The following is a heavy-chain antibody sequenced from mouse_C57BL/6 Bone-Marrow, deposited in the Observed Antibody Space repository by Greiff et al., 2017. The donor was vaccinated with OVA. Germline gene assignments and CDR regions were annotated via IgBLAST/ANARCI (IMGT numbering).Heavy chain of an antibody. CDR3: AVRPSY. CDR1: GYSFTGYY. Sequence: VQLKESGPELVKPGASVKISCKASGYSFTGYYMNWVKQSPEKSLEWIGEINPSTGGTTYNQKFKAKATLTVDKSSSTAYMQLKSLTSEDSAVYYCAVRPSYWGQGTTHTVSS. J-gene: IGHJ2*01. V-gene: IGHV1-42*01. CDR2: INPSTGGT. D-gene: IGHD2-10*02.